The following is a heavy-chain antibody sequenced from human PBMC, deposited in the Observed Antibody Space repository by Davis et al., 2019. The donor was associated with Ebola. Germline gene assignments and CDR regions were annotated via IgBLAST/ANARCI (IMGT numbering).Heavy chain of an antibody. J-gene: IGHJ6*04. V-gene: IGHV4-61*05. CDR1: GASISTSSFY. CDR3: ARDSSSASGMDV. Sequence: GSLRLSCTVSGASISTSSFYWAWIRQPPGKGLEWIGYIYYSGSTNYNPSLKSRVTISVDTSKNQFSLRLTSVTAADTAVYYCARDSSSASGMDVWGKGTTVTVSS. CDR2: IYYSGST. D-gene: IGHD2-2*01.